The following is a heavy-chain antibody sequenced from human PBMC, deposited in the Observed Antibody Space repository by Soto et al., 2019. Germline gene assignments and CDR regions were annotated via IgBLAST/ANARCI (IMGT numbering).Heavy chain of an antibody. D-gene: IGHD2-21*01. Sequence: VQLVQSGSEVKKPGSSVKVSCKASGDTSTTYVVSWVRQAPGNGLEWMGGINPMSRTAKYAEKYSGRVTLTADEAPKTVYLDLTTLRFEDTAVYFCVRGTYCGASCYFAREYWGQGTLVAVSS. V-gene: IGHV1-69*01. J-gene: IGHJ4*02. CDR3: VRGTYCGASCYFAREY. CDR1: GDTSTTYV. CDR2: INPMSRTA.